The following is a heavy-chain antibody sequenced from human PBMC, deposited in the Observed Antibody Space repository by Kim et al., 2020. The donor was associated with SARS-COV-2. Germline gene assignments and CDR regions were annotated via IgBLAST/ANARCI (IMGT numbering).Heavy chain of an antibody. CDR2: INPNSGGT. V-gene: IGHV1-2*02. D-gene: IGHD6-19*01. Sequence: ASVKVSCKASGYTFTGYYMHWVRQAPGQGLEWMGWINPNSGGTNYAQKFQGRVTMTRDTSISTAYMELSRLRSDDTAVYYCARDRPRIAVAGKGAYYFDYWGQGTLVTVSS. J-gene: IGHJ4*02. CDR1: GYTFTGYY. CDR3: ARDRPRIAVAGKGAYYFDY.